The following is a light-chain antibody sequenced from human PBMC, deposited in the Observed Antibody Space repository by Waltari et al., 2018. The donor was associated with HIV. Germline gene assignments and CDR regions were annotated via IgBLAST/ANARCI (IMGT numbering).Light chain of an antibody. CDR3: QSFDSTSWI. CDR2: EYR. V-gene: IGLV6-57*04. J-gene: IGLJ3*02. Sequence: NFMLTQPHSVSESPGKTVTISCTRSSGRIASNFVQWYQQRPGSAPTIVMYEYRQRPSGVPDRFSGSIDSSSNSASLTISGLKTEDEADYYCQSFDSTSWIFGGGTKLTVV. CDR1: SGRIASNF.